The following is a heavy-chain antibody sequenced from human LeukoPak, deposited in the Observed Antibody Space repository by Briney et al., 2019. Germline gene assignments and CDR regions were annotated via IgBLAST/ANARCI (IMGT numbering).Heavy chain of an antibody. CDR2: FYSGGGT. CDR1: GFTVSNNY. CDR3: AEDWGGYGSGTYYTVF. V-gene: IGHV3-66*01. Sequence: GGSLRLSCAASGFTVSNNYMSWVRQAPGKGLEWVSVFYSGGGTYYADSVKGRFTISRDNSKNTLFLQMNSLRAEDTAVYYCAEDWGGYGSGTYYTVFWGQGTLVTVSS. J-gene: IGHJ4*02. D-gene: IGHD3-10*01.